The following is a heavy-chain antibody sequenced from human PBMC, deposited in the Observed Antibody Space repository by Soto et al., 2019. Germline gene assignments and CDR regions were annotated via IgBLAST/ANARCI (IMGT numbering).Heavy chain of an antibody. V-gene: IGHV3-11*06. CDR1: GYTFSDYY. CDR2: ISSSSSYT. J-gene: IGHJ5*02. D-gene: IGHD1-7*01. CDR3: ASGVELELP. Sequence: QVQLVESGGGLVKPGRSLRLSCGASGYTFSDYYMSWIRQAPGKGLEWVSYISSSSSYTNYADSVKGRFTISRDNAKNSLYLQMNSLRAEDTAVYYCASGVELELPWGQGTLVTVSS.